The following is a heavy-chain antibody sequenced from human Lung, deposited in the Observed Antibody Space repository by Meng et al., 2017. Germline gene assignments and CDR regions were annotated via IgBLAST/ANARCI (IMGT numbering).Heavy chain of an antibody. CDR2: IFHSGST. Sequence: QVQLQESGPGLVKPSGTRSLTCAGSGGSITSSTWWSWVRQTPGKGLEWFGEIFHSGSTNYNPPLESRVTISVDKSKNQFSLKVYSVTAADTATYYCARFDISSSGRGDYWGQGILVTVSS. J-gene: IGHJ4*02. CDR3: ARFDISSSGRGDY. V-gene: IGHV4-4*02. CDR1: GGSITSSTW. D-gene: IGHD1-26*01.